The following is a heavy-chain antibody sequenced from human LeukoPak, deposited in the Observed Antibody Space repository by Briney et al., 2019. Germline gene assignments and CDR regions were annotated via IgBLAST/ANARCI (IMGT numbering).Heavy chain of an antibody. Sequence: GGSLRLSCAASGFTFSSYWMSWVRQAPGKGLEWVANIKQDGSEKYYVDSVKGLFTISRDNAKNSLYLQMNSLRAEDTAVYYCARDPVGSWYPFDFWGQGTLVTVSS. V-gene: IGHV3-7*03. D-gene: IGHD6-13*01. J-gene: IGHJ4*02. CDR2: IKQDGSEK. CDR1: GFTFSSYW. CDR3: ARDPVGSWYPFDF.